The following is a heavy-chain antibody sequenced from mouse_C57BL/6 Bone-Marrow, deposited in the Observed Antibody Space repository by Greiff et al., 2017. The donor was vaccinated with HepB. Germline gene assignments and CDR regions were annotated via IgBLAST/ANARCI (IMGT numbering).Heavy chain of an antibody. CDR2: INPGSGGT. Sequence: QVQLQQSGAELVRPGTSVKVSCKASGYAFTNYLIEWVKQRPGQGLEWIGVINPGSGGTKYNEKFKGKATLTADKSSSTAYMQLSRLSSEDSAVYFCARGDSNYCYYAMDYWGQGTSVTVSS. CDR1: GYAFTNYL. CDR3: ARGDSNYCYYAMDY. J-gene: IGHJ4*01. V-gene: IGHV1-54*01. D-gene: IGHD2-5*01.